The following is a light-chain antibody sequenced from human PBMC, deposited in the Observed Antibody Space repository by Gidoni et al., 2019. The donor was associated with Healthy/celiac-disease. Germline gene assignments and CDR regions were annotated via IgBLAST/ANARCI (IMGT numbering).Light chain of an antibody. CDR1: TSNIGSNT. CDR3: AAWDDSLNGYV. V-gene: IGLV1-44*01. J-gene: IGLJ1*01. Sequence: QSVLTQPPSASGTPGPRVTISCSGSTSNIGSNTVSWYQQLPGTAPKLLTYSNNQRPSGVPDRFSGSKSGTSASLAISGLQSEDAADYYCAAWDDSLNGYVFGTGTKVTVL. CDR2: SNN.